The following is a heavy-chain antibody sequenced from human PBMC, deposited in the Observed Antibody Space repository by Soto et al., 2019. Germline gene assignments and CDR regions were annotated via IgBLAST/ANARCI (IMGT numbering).Heavy chain of an antibody. CDR2: ISAYNGNT. CDR1: GYTFTSYG. CDR3: ARLQYCGLRLSCYNPVDS. V-gene: IGHV1-18*01. J-gene: IGHJ4*02. Sequence: RASVKVSCKASGYTFTSYGISWVRQAPGQGLEWMGWISAYNGNTNYAQKLQGRVTMTTDTSTSTAYMELRSLRSDDTAMYYCARLQYCGLRLSCYNPVDSWGQGTLVTVSS. D-gene: IGHD2-21*01.